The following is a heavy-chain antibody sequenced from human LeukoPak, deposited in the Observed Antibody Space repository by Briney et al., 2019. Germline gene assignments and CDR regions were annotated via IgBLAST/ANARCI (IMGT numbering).Heavy chain of an antibody. Sequence: GGSLRLSCEASGFTFSTYPMHWVRRAPDKGLEWVAMISYHGSNEYYADSVKGRFTISRDNPKNTLYLQMNNPRVEDTAIYYCARVHDTTGYYHYFDSWGQGTLVTVSS. CDR3: ARVHDTTGYYHYFDS. CDR1: GFTFSTYP. D-gene: IGHD3-9*01. J-gene: IGHJ4*02. V-gene: IGHV3-30*03. CDR2: ISYHGSNE.